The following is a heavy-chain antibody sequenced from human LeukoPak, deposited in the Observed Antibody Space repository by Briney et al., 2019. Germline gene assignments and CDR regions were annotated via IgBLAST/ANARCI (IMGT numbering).Heavy chain of an antibody. Sequence: SETLSLTCTVSGDSISSYYWSWIRQPPGKGLEWVGYIYYSGSTNYNPSLKSRVTISVDTSKNQFSLKLRSVTAADTAVYYCARVRADYYYFDYWGQGTLVTVSS. D-gene: IGHD2/OR15-2a*01. V-gene: IGHV4-59*01. J-gene: IGHJ4*02. CDR3: ARVRADYYYFDY. CDR2: IYYSGST. CDR1: GDSISSYY.